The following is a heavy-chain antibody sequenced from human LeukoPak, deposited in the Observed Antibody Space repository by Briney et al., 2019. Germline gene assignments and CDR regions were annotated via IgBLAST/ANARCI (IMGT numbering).Heavy chain of an antibody. CDR1: GGSFSGYY. D-gene: IGHD4-17*01. Sequence: SETLSLTCAVYGGSFSGYYWSWIRQPPGKGLEWIGEINHSGSTNYNPSLKSRVTISVDTSKNQFSLKLSSVTAADTAVYYCARDAGDDYGDYDRWGKFDYWGQGTLVTVSS. V-gene: IGHV4-34*01. CDR3: ARDAGDDYGDYDRWGKFDY. CDR2: INHSGST. J-gene: IGHJ4*02.